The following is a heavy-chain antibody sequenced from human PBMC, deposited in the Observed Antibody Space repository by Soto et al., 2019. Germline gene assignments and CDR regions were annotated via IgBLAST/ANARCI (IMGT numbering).Heavy chain of an antibody. CDR2: ILPLFGTA. D-gene: IGHD3-3*01. Sequence: SVKVSCQASGGTFSSYAISWVRQAPGQGLEWMGVILPLFGTANSAQKFQGRVTITADEHTSTASLELSSLRSEDTAVYDCARLWGVGVVTLYYYGGDGLGQGTTVTVSS. J-gene: IGHJ6*02. V-gene: IGHV1-69*13. CDR1: GGTFSSYA. CDR3: ARLWGVGVVTLYYYGGDG.